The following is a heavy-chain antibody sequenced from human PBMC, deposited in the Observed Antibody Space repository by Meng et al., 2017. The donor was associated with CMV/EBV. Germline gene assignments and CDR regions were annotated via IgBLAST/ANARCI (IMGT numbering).Heavy chain of an antibody. CDR1: GFTFSSYG. V-gene: IGHV3-33*06. CDR3: AKVKGWYYYGMDV. CDR2: IWYDGSNK. Sequence: GESLRLSCAASGFTFSSYGMHWVRQAPGKGLEWVAVIWYDGSNKYYADSVKGRFTISRDNSKNTLYLQMNSLRAEDTAVYYCAKVKGWYYYGMDVWGQGTTVTVSS. D-gene: IGHD2-15*01. J-gene: IGHJ6*02.